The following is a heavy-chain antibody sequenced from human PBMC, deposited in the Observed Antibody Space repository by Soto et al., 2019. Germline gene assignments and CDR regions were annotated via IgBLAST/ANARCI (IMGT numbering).Heavy chain of an antibody. CDR3: AKPDYYDSSGLFGA. CDR2: ISYDGSNK. V-gene: IGHV3-30*18. CDR1: GFTFSSYG. Sequence: QVQLVESGGGVVQPGRSLRLSCAASGFTFSSYGMHWVRQAPGKGLEWVAVISYDGSNKYYADSVKGRFTISRDNSKNTLYLDMNSVRAEDTAVYYCAKPDYYDSSGLFGAWGQGTLVTVSS. D-gene: IGHD3-22*01. J-gene: IGHJ5*02.